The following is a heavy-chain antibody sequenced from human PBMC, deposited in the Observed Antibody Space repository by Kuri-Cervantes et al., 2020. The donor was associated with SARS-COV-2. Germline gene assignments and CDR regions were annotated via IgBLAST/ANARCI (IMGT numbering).Heavy chain of an antibody. CDR1: GYTFTGYY. J-gene: IGHJ4*02. CDR2: INPNSGGT. Sequence: ASVKVSCKASGYTFTGYYMHWVRQAPGQGLEWMGWINPNSGGTNYAQKFQGWVTMTRDTSISTAYMALSRLRSDDTAVYYCAREREGKHIVVVTPDYWGQGTLVTVSS. CDR3: AREREGKHIVVVTPDY. D-gene: IGHD2-21*02. V-gene: IGHV1-2*04.